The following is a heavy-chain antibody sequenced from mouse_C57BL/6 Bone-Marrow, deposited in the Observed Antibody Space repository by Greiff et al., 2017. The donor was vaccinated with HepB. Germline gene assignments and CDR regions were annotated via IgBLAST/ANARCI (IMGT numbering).Heavy chain of an antibody. CDR1: GFTFSSYA. CDR3: ARYPDYYGSSYWYFDV. J-gene: IGHJ1*03. CDR2: ISDGGSYT. V-gene: IGHV5-4*03. D-gene: IGHD1-1*01. Sequence: EVMLVESGGGLVKPGGSLKLSCAASGFTFSSYAMSWVRQTPEKRLEWVATISDGGSYTYYPDNVKGRFTITRDNAKNNLYLQMSHLKSEDTAMYYCARYPDYYGSSYWYFDVWGTGTTVTVSS.